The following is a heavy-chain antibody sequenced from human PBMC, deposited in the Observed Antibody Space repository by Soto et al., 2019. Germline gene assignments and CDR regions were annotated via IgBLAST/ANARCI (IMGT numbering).Heavy chain of an antibody. CDR1: GGSISSGDYY. CDR2: IYYSGST. Sequence: SENLSLTCTVSGGSISSGDYYWSWIRQPPGKGLEWIGYIYYSGSTYYNPSLKSRVTISVDTSKNQFSLKLSSVTAADTAVYYCARAPYSINDIDYWGQGTLVTASS. J-gene: IGHJ4*02. CDR3: ARAPYSINDIDY. D-gene: IGHD4-4*01. V-gene: IGHV4-30-4*01.